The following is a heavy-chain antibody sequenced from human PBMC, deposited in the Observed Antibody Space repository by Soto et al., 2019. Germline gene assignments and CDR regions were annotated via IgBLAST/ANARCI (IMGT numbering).Heavy chain of an antibody. CDR2: IYHSGST. D-gene: IGHD3-22*01. J-gene: IGHJ4*02. V-gene: IGHV4-30-2*01. CDR1: GGSISSGGYS. CDR3: ARVNDSSGYYYLFDY. Sequence: SETLSLTCAVSGGSISSGGYSWSWIRQPPGKGLEWIGYIYHSGSTYYNPSLKSRVTISVDRSKNQFSLKLSSVTAADTAVYYCARVNDSSGYYYLFDYWGQGTLVTVSS.